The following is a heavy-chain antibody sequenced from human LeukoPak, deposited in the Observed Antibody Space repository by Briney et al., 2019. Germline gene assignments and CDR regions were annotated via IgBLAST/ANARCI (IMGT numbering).Heavy chain of an antibody. CDR2: ITTSDGNT. V-gene: IGHV3-23*01. D-gene: IGHD6-19*01. Sequence: GGSLRLSCAASGFTFSSYTMSWVRQAPGKGLEWVSTITTSDGNTYYADSVKGRFTVSRDNSKNTLFLQMNSLRAEDTAVYYCAKGQWLVYWGQGTLVTVSS. CDR1: GFTFSSYT. CDR3: AKGQWLVY. J-gene: IGHJ4*02.